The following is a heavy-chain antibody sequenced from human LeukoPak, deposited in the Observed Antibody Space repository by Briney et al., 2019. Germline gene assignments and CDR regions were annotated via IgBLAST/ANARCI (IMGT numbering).Heavy chain of an antibody. Sequence: GGSLRLSCAASGFTFGSYWMHWVRQAPGKGLVWISRINTDGSVTGYADSVKGRFTISRDNAKNSLYLQMNSLRAEDTAVYYCARPVDYNAGDYWGQGTLVTVSS. V-gene: IGHV3-74*01. CDR2: INTDGSVT. CDR3: ARPVDYNAGDY. D-gene: IGHD5-12*01. J-gene: IGHJ4*02. CDR1: GFTFGSYW.